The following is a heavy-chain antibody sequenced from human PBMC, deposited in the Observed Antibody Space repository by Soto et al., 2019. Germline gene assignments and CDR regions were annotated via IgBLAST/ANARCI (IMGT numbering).Heavy chain of an antibody. CDR1: GFTFSTYA. CDR2: ISYDESDK. CDR3: VKSQFSDSGGYPLAS. V-gene: IGHV3-30*18. J-gene: IGHJ4*02. Sequence: QVQLVESGGGVVQPGRSLRLSCAASGFTFSTYAMHWVRQAPGKGLEWVAVISYDESDKLYADSVKGRFTISKDNSKNTLYLQMNGLRVEDTAVYYCVKSQFSDSGGYPLASWGQGTLVTVSS. D-gene: IGHD3-22*01.